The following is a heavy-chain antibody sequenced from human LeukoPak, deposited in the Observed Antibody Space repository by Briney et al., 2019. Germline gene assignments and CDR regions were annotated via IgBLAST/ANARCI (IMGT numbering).Heavy chain of an antibody. CDR3: ARDPYSGLFDY. D-gene: IGHD4-11*01. V-gene: IGHV3-21*01. CDR1: GLTFSSYS. Sequence: AGGSLRLSCAASGLTFSSYSMNWVRQAPGKGLEWVSSISSSSTYIYYADSVKDSYTISKDNAKNSLYLQMNSLRAEDTAVYYYARDPYSGLFDYWGQGTLVTVSS. CDR2: ISSSSTYI. J-gene: IGHJ4*02.